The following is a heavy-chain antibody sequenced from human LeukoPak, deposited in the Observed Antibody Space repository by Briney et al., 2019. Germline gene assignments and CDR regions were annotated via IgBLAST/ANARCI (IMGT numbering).Heavy chain of an antibody. V-gene: IGHV4-39*01. CDR1: GGSISSSNHY. Sequence: PSETLSLTCTVSGGSISSSNHYWGWIRQPPGKGLEWIGIIYYSGNTYYNPSLKSRVTISVDTSKNQLSLKLSSVTAADTAVYYCARLLRDALDIWGQGTMVIVSS. J-gene: IGHJ3*02. CDR2: IYYSGNT. CDR3: ARLLRDALDI.